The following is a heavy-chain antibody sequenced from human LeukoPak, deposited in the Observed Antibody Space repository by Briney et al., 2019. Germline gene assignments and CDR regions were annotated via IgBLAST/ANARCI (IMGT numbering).Heavy chain of an antibody. Sequence: GGSLTLSCAASGFSFSIYAMQWVRQAPGKGLEWVAVISFDGSNEFYGDSVKGRLTISRDNSKNTLYLQMNSLRAEDTAVYYCAKDDYGMDVWGQGTTVTVSS. J-gene: IGHJ6*02. CDR1: GFSFSIYA. CDR2: ISFDGSNE. V-gene: IGHV3-30*18. CDR3: AKDDYGMDV.